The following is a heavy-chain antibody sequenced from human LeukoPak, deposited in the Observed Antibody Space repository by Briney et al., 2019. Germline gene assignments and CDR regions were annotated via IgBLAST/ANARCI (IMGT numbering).Heavy chain of an antibody. Sequence: GGSLRLSCAASGFTFSSFAMSWVRQAPGKGLEWVSTISGSGDSTYYADSVKGRFTISRDNSKNTLFLQMNSLRAEDTAVYYCANSETQITMIPKGWDYWGQGTLVTVSS. D-gene: IGHD3-22*01. CDR2: ISGSGDST. V-gene: IGHV3-23*01. CDR3: ANSETQITMIPKGWDY. CDR1: GFTFSSFA. J-gene: IGHJ4*02.